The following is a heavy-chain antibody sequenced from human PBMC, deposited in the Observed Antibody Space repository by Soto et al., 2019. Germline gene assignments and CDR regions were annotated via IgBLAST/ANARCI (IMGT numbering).Heavy chain of an antibody. CDR3: VNGGVRVPFDQ. CDR1: GFTFSSYA. D-gene: IGHD2-2*01. V-gene: IGHV3-64D*06. J-gene: IGHJ4*02. Sequence: PGGSLRLSCSASGFTFSSYAMHWVRQAPGKGLEYVSAISSNGVSTYYADSVKGRFTISRDDSKNTLYLQMRSLRAEDTAVYYCVNGGVRVPFDQWGQGTLVTVST. CDR2: ISSNGVST.